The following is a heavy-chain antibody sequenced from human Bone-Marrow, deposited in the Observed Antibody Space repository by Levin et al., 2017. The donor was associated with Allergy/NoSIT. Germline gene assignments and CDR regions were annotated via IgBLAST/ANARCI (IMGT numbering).Heavy chain of an antibody. J-gene: IGHJ4*02. Sequence: KVSCKGSGYSFTTYWIGWVRQMPGKGLEWMGIIYPGDSETRYSPSFQGQVTISVDKSTSTTYLQWSSLKASDSAMYYCARQADYSLDYWGQGTLVTVSS. D-gene: IGHD4-11*01. CDR3: ARQADYSLDY. CDR2: IYPGDSET. CDR1: GYSFTTYW. V-gene: IGHV5-51*01.